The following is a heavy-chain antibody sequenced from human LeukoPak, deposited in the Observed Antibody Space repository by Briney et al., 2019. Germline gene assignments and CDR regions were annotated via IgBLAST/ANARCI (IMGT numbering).Heavy chain of an antibody. V-gene: IGHV4-30-4*08. J-gene: IGHJ4*02. CDR3: ARYDLYFDY. CDR2: IYYSGST. D-gene: IGHD2-21*02. CDR1: GGSFSGYY. Sequence: KPSETLSLTCAVYGGSFSGYYWSWIRQPPGKGLEWIGYIYYSGSTYYNPSLKSRVTISVDTSKNQFSLKLSSVTAADTAVYYCARYDLYFDYWGQGTLVTVSS.